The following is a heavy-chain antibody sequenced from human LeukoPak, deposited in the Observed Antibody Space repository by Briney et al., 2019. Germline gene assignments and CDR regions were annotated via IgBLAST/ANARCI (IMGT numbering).Heavy chain of an antibody. CDR3: ARRAYYYDSSGYHHNWFDP. CDR1: GGTFSSYA. D-gene: IGHD3-22*01. J-gene: IGHJ5*02. V-gene: IGHV1-69*05. CDR2: IIPIFGTA. Sequence: EASVKVSCKASGGTFSSYAISWVRQAPGQGLEWMGRIIPIFGTANYAQRFQGRVTITTDESTSTAYMELSSLRSEDTAVYYCARRAYYYDSSGYHHNWFDPWGQGTLVTVSS.